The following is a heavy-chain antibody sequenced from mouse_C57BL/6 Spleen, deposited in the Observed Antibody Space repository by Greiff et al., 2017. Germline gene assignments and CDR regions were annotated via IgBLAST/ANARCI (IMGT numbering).Heavy chain of an antibody. Sequence: VQLQQPGAELVKPGASVKMSCKASGYTFTSYWITWVKQRPGQGLEWIGDIYPGSGSTNYNEKFKSKATLTVDTSSSTAYMQLSSLTSEDSAVYYCARRIYYDYDGYYFDYWGQGTTLTVSS. V-gene: IGHV1-55*01. CDR2: IYPGSGST. CDR1: GYTFTSYW. J-gene: IGHJ2*01. CDR3: ARRIYYDYDGYYFDY. D-gene: IGHD2-4*01.